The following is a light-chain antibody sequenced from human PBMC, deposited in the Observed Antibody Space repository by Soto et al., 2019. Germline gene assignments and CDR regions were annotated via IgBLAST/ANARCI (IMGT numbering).Light chain of an antibody. CDR3: QQYIGLWT. V-gene: IGKV1-5*01. J-gene: IGKJ1*01. CDR2: GAS. Sequence: DIQLTQSPSTLSASVGDRVTITCRASQTISTFLAWYQQKPGKAPHLLIYGASSLQSGVPSRFSGSGSGTEFTLSISSLQPDDLGTYYCQQYIGLWTFGQGNKVDLK. CDR1: QTISTF.